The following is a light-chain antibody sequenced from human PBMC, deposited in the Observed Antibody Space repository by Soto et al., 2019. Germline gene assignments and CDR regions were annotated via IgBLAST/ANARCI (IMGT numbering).Light chain of an antibody. CDR3: SSYTGSSTPV. J-gene: IGLJ3*02. V-gene: IGLV2-14*01. CDR1: SSDVGGYNY. Sequence: QSALTQPASVSGSPGQSITISCTGTSSDVGGYNYVSWYQHHPGKAPKLMIYEVSNRPSGVSNRFSGSKSGNTASLTISGLQAEDEAEYYCSSYTGSSTPVFGGGTKLTVL. CDR2: EVS.